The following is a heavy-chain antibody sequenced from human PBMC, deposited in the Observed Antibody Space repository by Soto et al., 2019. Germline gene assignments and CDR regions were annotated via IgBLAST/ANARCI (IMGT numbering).Heavy chain of an antibody. J-gene: IGHJ4*02. CDR2: IIPVFNAA. CDR3: ARIETRTYHNIRGTDLDF. D-gene: IGHD3-9*01. Sequence: QVQLVQSGAEVKKPGSSVRVSCKVSGGTFGSHTFTWVRQAPGQGLEWMGEIIPVFNAANYAQRFQDRVTINEDRYATKVYLELSRLTSADTATYYCARIETRTYHNIRGTDLDFWGQGTVVIVSS. CDR1: GGTFGSHT. V-gene: IGHV1-69*06.